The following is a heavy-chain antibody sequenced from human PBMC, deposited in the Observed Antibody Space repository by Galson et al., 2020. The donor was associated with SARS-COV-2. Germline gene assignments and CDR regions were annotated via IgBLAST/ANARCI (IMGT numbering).Heavy chain of an antibody. V-gene: IGHV3-30-3*01. D-gene: IGHD3-10*01. CDR1: GFTFSSYA. Sequence: TGGSLRLSCAASGFTFSSYAMHWVRQAPGKGLEWVAVISSDGSNKYYADSVKGRFTISRDNSKNTLYLQMNSLRAEDTAVYYCARDLAASTVLWFGELLVYGMDVWGQGTTVTVSS. CDR3: ARDLAASTVLWFGELLVYGMDV. J-gene: IGHJ6*02. CDR2: ISSDGSNK.